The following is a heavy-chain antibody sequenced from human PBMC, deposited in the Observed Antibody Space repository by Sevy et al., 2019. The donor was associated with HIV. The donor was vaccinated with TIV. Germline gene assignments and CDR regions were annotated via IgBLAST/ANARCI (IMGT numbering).Heavy chain of an antibody. D-gene: IGHD3-16*01. CDR3: VREGLGGFSYSLDC. J-gene: IGHJ4*01. Sequence: GGSLRLSCAASGLSFSTYWMTWLRQAPGKGLEWVATMNQDGTERDYVDSVKGRFTISRDNTKTSLFLQMNSLSAEDTGVYYCVREGLGGFSYSLDCWGHGTLVTVSS. CDR2: MNQDGTER. CDR1: GLSFSTYW. V-gene: IGHV3-7*01.